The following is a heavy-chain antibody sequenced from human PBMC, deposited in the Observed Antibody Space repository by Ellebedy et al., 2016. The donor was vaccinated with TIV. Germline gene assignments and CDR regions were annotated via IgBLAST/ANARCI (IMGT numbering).Heavy chain of an antibody. CDR3: ARDGYSYGSSRPFDY. D-gene: IGHD5-18*01. Sequence: GGSLRLSCAASGFTFSSYEINWVRQAPGKGLEWISYISASGSTIYYADSVKGRFTISRDNAKNSLYLQMNSLRAEDTAVYYCARDGYSYGSSRPFDYWGQGTLVTVSS. CDR2: ISASGSTI. CDR1: GFTFSSYE. J-gene: IGHJ4*02. V-gene: IGHV3-48*03.